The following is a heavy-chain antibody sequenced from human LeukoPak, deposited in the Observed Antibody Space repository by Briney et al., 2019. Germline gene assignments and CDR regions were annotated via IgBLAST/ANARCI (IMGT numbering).Heavy chain of an antibody. CDR2: INPDSGFT. CDR1: GYNFIDDY. CDR3: APTSEAYTSNWNV. V-gene: IGHV1-2*02. D-gene: IGHD1-20*01. J-gene: IGHJ4*02. Sequence: GASVKVSCKTSGYNFIDDYIHWVRQAPGQGLEFMGWINPDSGFTNYAQKFKGRVTMTRDTSISTAFLEVRRLRSDDTAVYYCAPTSEAYTSNWNVRGQGTLVTVSS.